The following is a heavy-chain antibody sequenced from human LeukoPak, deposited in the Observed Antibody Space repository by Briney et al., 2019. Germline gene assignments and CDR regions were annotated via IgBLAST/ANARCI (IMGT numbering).Heavy chain of an antibody. CDR2: IYTSGST. V-gene: IGHV4-61*02. CDR3: ARDPLRSHFDH. D-gene: IGHD3-3*01. CDR1: GGSISSGSYY. Sequence: SQTLSLTCTVSGGSISSGSYYWSWIRQPAGKGLEWIGRIYTSGSTYYNPSLKSRVTISIDTSKNQFSLKLSSVTAADTAVYYCARDPLRSHFDHWGQGTLVTVSS. J-gene: IGHJ4*02.